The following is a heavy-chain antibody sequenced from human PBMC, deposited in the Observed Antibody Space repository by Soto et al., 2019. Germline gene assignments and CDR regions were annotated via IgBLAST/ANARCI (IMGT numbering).Heavy chain of an antibody. CDR1: GGSISSYY. CDR3: ARAYYYDSSGYSWDH. CDR2: IYYSGST. J-gene: IGHJ4*02. V-gene: IGHV4-59*01. D-gene: IGHD3-22*01. Sequence: SETLSLTCTVSGGSISSYYWGWIRQPPGKGLEWIGYIYYSGSTNYNPSLKSGVTISVDTSKNQFSLKLSSVTAADTAVYYCARAYYYDSSGYSWDHWGQGTLVTVSS.